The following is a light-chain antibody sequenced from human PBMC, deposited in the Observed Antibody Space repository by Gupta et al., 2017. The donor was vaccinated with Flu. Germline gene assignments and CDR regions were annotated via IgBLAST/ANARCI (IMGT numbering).Light chain of an antibody. V-gene: IGLV2-8*01. CDR1: SSDVGCYNF. CDR3: SSYAGSNNV. J-gene: IGLJ1*01. Sequence: QPALPQPPPAPGPPGKPVTTPCPGTSSDVGCYNFVSWYQQHPGKAPKLMIYAGSKRPSGVPGRFSGSKSGNTASLTVAGLQAEDEAYYYCSSYAGSNNVFGTGTKVTVL. CDR2: AGS.